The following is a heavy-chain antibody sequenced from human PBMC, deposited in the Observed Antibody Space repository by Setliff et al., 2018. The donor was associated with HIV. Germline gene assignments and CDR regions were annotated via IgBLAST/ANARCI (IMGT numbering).Heavy chain of an antibody. V-gene: IGHV4-59*11. CDR1: GGSISNRY. D-gene: IGHD6-13*01. CDR3: ARGRFSSSWYGKNGGIWYYFDY. Sequence: PSETLSLTCTVSGGSISNRYWSWIRQPPGKELEWVGSISYSGNTDQNPSLKSRVTISQDTSNNQFSLKLSSVTAADTAVYHCARGRFSSSWYGKNGGIWYYFDYWGQGTLVTVS. J-gene: IGHJ4*02. CDR2: ISYSGNT.